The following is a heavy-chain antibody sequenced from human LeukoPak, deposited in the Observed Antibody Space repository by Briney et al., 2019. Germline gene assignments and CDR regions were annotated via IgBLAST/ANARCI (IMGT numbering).Heavy chain of an antibody. V-gene: IGHV5-51*01. Sequence: GESLKISCKHSGYTLTNYWIGWVRQMPGKGLEWMGIIHSADSNTKYSPSFQGQVTISADKSISTAYLQWSGLKASDTAMYYCAGARHGDYRWDYWGQGTLVTVSS. CDR3: AGARHGDYRWDY. J-gene: IGHJ4*02. CDR1: GYTLTNYW. D-gene: IGHD4-17*01. CDR2: IHSADSNT.